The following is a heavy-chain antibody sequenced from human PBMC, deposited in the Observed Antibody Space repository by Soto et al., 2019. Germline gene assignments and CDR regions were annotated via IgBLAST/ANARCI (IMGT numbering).Heavy chain of an antibody. V-gene: IGHV3-13*01. D-gene: IGHD2-15*01. CDR2: IGTAGDT. CDR1: GFTFSSYD. J-gene: IGHJ6*02. Sequence: GGSLRLSCAASGFTFSSYDMHWVRQATGKGLEWVSAIGTAGDTYYPGSVKGRFTISRENAKNSLYLQMNSLRAGDTAVYYCARMARLGWNYYYYGMDVWGQGTTVTVSS. CDR3: ARMARLGWNYYYYGMDV.